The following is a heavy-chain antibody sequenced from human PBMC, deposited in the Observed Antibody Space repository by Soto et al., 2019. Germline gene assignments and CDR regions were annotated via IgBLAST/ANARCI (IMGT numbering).Heavy chain of an antibody. J-gene: IGHJ4*02. CDR3: ARVGGVGAPPGADY. Sequence: GASVKVSCKASGGIFSSYAISWLRQAPGQGLEWMGAVIPILGQAYYAQNFQDRVTITADESTRTAYMDLISLRSDDTPVYFCARVGGVGAPPGADYWGQGTLVTVSS. CDR1: GGIFSSYA. V-gene: IGHV1-69*13. CDR2: VIPILGQA. D-gene: IGHD1-26*01.